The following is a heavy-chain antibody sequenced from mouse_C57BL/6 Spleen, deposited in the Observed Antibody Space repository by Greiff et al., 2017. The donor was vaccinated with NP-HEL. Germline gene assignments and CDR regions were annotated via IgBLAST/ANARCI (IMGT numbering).Heavy chain of an antibody. CDR3: ARGEIYDSYYDYFDY. V-gene: IGHV1-80*01. D-gene: IGHD2-3*01. CDR2: IYPGDGDT. CDR1: GYAFSSYW. Sequence: QVQLQQSGAELVKPGASVKISCKASGYAFSSYWMNWVKQRPGKGLEWIGQIYPGDGDTNYNGKFKGKATLTADKSSSTAYMQLSSLTSEDSAVYFCARGEIYDSYYDYFDYWGQGTTLAVSS. J-gene: IGHJ2*01.